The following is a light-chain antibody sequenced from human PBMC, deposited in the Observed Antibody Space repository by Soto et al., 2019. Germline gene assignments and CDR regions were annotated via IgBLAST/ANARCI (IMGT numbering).Light chain of an antibody. CDR3: MSYAGMYTYV. V-gene: IGLV2-8*01. J-gene: IGLJ1*01. CDR1: SSDVGGYNY. CDR2: EVT. Sequence: QSALTQPPSASGSPGQSVTISCTGTSSDVGGYNYLSWYQHRPGIAPQLIIYEVTKRPSGVPNRFFGSKSGNTASLTVSGLQAEDEADYFCMSYAGMYTYVFGTGTKLTVL.